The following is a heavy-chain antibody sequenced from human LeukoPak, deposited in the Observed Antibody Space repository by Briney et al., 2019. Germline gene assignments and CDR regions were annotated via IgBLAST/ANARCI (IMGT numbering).Heavy chain of an antibody. J-gene: IGHJ4*02. CDR3: ASSIEFWSCYYLDH. Sequence: GGSLRLSCAATGFSVSTNYMTWVPQAPGKGLAWVSLIYSGGSIYYADSVKDRFTTSRDTSKNTHYLQMNSLCPEHTALYYCASSIEFWSCYYLDHWGQGTLVTVSS. CDR2: IYSGGSI. V-gene: IGHV3-53*01. CDR1: GFSVSTNY. D-gene: IGHD3-3*01.